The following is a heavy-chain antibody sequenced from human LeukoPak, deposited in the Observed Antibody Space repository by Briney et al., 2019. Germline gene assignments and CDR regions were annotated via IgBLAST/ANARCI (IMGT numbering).Heavy chain of an antibody. J-gene: IGHJ6*03. CDR3: ATILPVNYYMDV. V-gene: IGHV4-59*01. CDR2: IYYNGHT. Sequence: SETLSLTCTVSAGSISSSYWSWIRQPPGKGLESIGYIYYNGHTNYNPSPKSRVTISVDTSKNQFTLKLSSVTAADTAVYYCATILPVNYYMDVWGKGTTVTVSS. CDR1: AGSISSSY. D-gene: IGHD2-21*01.